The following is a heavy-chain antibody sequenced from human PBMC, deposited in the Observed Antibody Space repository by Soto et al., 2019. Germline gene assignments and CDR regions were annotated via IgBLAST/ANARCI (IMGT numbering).Heavy chain of an antibody. J-gene: IGHJ4*02. Sequence: GGSLRLSCAASGFTFNTYEMTWVRQAPGKGLEWIAYISDSGHTIHYAASVKGRFTISRDSAENSLYLQMDSLRADDTALYYCARVGAGGWDIPFDFWGQGTLVTRLL. D-gene: IGHD6-19*01. CDR3: ARVGAGGWDIPFDF. CDR1: GFTFNTYE. CDR2: ISDSGHTI. V-gene: IGHV3-48*03.